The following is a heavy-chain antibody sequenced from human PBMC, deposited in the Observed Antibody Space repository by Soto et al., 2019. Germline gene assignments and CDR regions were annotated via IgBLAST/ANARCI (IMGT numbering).Heavy chain of an antibody. Sequence: SESLSLTCTVSGDSICSSSDHWGWIRKPPGKGLEWIGSIYYSGSTYYNPSLKSRVTISVDTSKNQFSLKLSSVTAADTAVYYCARSITYYYDSSGLNWFDPWGQGTLVTVSS. CDR2: IYYSGST. V-gene: IGHV4-39*01. J-gene: IGHJ5*02. CDR1: GDSICSSSDH. CDR3: ARSITYYYDSSGLNWFDP. D-gene: IGHD3-22*01.